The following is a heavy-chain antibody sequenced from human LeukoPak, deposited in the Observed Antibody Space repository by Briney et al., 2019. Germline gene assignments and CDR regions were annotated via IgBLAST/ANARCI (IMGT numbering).Heavy chain of an antibody. CDR1: GFTVSSYA. CDR2: ISTSGGST. V-gene: IGHV3-23*01. CDR3: AKRLKGDGYKHDAFDI. J-gene: IGHJ3*02. D-gene: IGHD5-24*01. Sequence: GGSLRLSCAASGFTVSSYAMNWVRQAPGKGLEWVATISTSGGSTYYADFVKGRFTISRDNSKNTLYLQMNSLRAEDTAVYYCAKRLKGDGYKHDAFDIWGQRTMVTVSS.